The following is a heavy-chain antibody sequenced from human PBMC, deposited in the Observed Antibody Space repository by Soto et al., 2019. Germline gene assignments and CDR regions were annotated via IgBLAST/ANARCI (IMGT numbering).Heavy chain of an antibody. J-gene: IGHJ4*02. V-gene: IGHV4-59*01. CDR3: ALRSMAVVPEY. D-gene: IGHD3-22*01. CDR2: LYYGRSA. Sequence: QVQLQESGPGLVKLSETLSLTCAVSGDSISSYYCMWIRQPPGKGLESIGYLYYGRSANYNPSLKSRVTLSVGTSTNQCSLTLSSMTAADTAVYYCALRSMAVVPEYWGQGTLVTVSS. CDR1: GDSISSYY.